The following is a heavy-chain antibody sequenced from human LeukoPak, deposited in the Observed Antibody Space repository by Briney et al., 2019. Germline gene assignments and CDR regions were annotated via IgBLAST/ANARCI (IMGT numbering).Heavy chain of an antibody. CDR3: ARLYYDFWSGAGAPYYFDY. CDR2: IYPGDSDT. V-gene: IGHV5-51*01. J-gene: IGHJ4*02. CDR1: GYSFTSYW. Sequence: GESLKISGKGSGYSFTSYWIGWVRQMPGKGLEWRGIIYPGDSDTRYSPSFQGQVTISADKSISTAYLQWSSLKASDTAMYYCARLYYDFWSGAGAPYYFDYWGQGTLVTVSS. D-gene: IGHD3-3*01.